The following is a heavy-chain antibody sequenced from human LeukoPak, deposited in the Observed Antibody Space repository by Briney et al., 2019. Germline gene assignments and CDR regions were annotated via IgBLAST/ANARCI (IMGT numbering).Heavy chain of an antibody. CDR1: GGSFSGYY. J-gene: IGHJ2*01. Sequence: SETLSLTCAVYGGSFSGYYWSWIRQPPGKGLEWIGEINHSGSTNYNPSLKSRVTISVDTSKNQSSLKLSSVTAADTAVYYCARAYRGRDRYFDLWGRGTLVTVSS. CDR2: INHSGST. CDR3: ARAYRGRDRYFDL. D-gene: IGHD2-2*02. V-gene: IGHV4-34*01.